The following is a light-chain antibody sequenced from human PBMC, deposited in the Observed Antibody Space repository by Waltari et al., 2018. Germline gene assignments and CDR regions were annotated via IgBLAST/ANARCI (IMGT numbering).Light chain of an antibody. CDR2: DVT. CDR3: SSQTLDGLIL. CDR1: GSAVGASDY. J-gene: IGLJ2*01. Sequence: QSALTQPASVSGSPGQSITISCSGIGSAVGASDYVSWHQHHPGKAPQVIIYDVTNRPAGVSDRFSASKSANTASLTISRLQPEDAAAYYCSSQTLDGLILFGGGTRLTVL. V-gene: IGLV2-14*03.